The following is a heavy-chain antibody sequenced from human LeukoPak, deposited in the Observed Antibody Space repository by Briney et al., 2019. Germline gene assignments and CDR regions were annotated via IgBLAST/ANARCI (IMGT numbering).Heavy chain of an antibody. J-gene: IGHJ5*02. V-gene: IGHV3-7*03. CDR3: ARVGTAVRIVGATNWFDP. D-gene: IGHD1-26*01. CDR2: IKQDGFEK. CDR1: GFTFSSYW. Sequence: PGGSLRLSCAASGFTFSSYWMNWVRQAPGKGLEWVANIKQDGFEKYYMDSVKGRFTISRDNAKRSLYLQMNSLRAEDTAVYYCARVGTAVRIVGATNWFDPWGQGTLVTVSS.